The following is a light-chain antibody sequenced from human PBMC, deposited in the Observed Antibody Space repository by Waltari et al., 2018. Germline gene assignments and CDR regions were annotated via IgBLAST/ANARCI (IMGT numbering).Light chain of an antibody. V-gene: IGKV3-20*01. CDR2: GTS. J-gene: IGKJ1*01. Sequence: EIVLTQSPGTLSLSPGERATLSCRANQSVTSSYLAWYQQKPGQAPSLLIYGTSSRATGIPDRFSGSGSGTDFTLTISRLEPEDSAVYYCQQYYSSPPGTLGQGTKVEIK. CDR3: QQYYSSPPGT. CDR1: QSVTSSY.